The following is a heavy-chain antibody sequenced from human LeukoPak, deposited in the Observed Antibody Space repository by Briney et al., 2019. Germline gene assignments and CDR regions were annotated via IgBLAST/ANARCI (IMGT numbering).Heavy chain of an antibody. CDR3: ARVDYYGSGDPDY. J-gene: IGHJ4*02. CDR2: IYYSGST. V-gene: IGHV4-39*07. CDR1: GVSISSSSYY. D-gene: IGHD3-10*01. Sequence: SETLSLTCTVSGVSISSSSYYWGWIRQPPGKGLEWIGSIYYSGSTYYNPSLKSRVTISVDTSKNQFSLKLSSVTAADTAVYYCARVDYYGSGDPDYWGQGTLVTVSS.